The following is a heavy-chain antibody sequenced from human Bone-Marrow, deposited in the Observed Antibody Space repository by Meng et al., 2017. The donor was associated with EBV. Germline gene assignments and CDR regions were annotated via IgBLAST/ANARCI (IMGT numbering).Heavy chain of an antibody. J-gene: IGHJ4*02. D-gene: IGHD7-27*01. CDR2: ITVSGMNT. CDR3: AKDRGTGFFDS. CDR1: GFTLWGYW. V-gene: IGHV3-23*01. Sequence: VLLLESGGGLVQPGGSLRLSCAASGFTLWGYWMHWVRQAPGKGLVWVSAITVSGMNTYYADSVKGRLTISRDNSKNTLYLQMNSLRAEDTAVYYCAKDRGTGFFDSWGQGTLVTVSS.